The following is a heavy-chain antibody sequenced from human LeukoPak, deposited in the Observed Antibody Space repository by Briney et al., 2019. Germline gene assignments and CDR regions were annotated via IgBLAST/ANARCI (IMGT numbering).Heavy chain of an antibody. Sequence: PSETLSLTCTVSGGSISSGGYYWGWIRQPPGKGLECIGSIFYSGSTYYNPSLKSRVTISVDTSENQFSLKLSSVTAADTAVYYCARYSGWPQATMYYFDYWGQGTLVTVSS. J-gene: IGHJ4*02. CDR2: IFYSGST. CDR1: GGSISSGGYY. V-gene: IGHV4-39*01. D-gene: IGHD6-19*01. CDR3: ARYSGWPQATMYYFDY.